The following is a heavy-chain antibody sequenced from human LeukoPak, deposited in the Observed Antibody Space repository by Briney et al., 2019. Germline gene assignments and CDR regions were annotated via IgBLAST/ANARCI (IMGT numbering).Heavy chain of an antibody. V-gene: IGHV3-21*01. CDR1: GFTFSSYS. J-gene: IGHJ4*02. CDR2: ISSSSSYI. CDR3: ARDGYAIAAAGFDY. Sequence: GGSLRLSCAASGFTFSSYSMNWVRQAPGKGLEWVSSISSSSSYIYYADSVKGRFTISRDNAKNSLYLQMNSLRAEDAAVYYCARDGYAIAAAGFDYWGQGTLVTVSS. D-gene: IGHD6-13*01.